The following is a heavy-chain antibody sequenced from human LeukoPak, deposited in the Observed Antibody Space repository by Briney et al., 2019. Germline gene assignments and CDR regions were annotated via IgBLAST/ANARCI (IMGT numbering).Heavy chain of an antibody. CDR2: LFSGDSGT. CDR3: ARLPGPYDSSGYFDAFDI. CDR1: GYSFTSYW. D-gene: IGHD3-22*01. V-gene: IGHV5-51*01. Sequence: ESLKISCKGSGYSFTSYWIGGVRQLPGKGREWMGMLFSGDSGTRYSPSFHSQVTISADKSISTAYLQWSSLKASDTAMYYCARLPGPYDSSGYFDAFDIWGQGTMVTVSS. J-gene: IGHJ3*02.